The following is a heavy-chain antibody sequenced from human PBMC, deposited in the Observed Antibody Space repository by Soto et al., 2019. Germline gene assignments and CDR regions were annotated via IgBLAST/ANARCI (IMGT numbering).Heavy chain of an antibody. J-gene: IGHJ4*02. CDR3: AKGRYDFWSPYYFDS. D-gene: IGHD3-3*01. CDR2: ITWNSRVL. V-gene: IGHV3-9*01. CDR1: GLNFDDFA. Sequence: EVQLVESGARLVQPGRSLRLSCVGTGLNFDDFAMHWVRQAPGKGLEWVSGITWNSRVLAYADSVKGRFTISRDNARNSLYLQMDSLRDEDTALYYCAKGRYDFWSPYYFDSWGQGTLVTVSS.